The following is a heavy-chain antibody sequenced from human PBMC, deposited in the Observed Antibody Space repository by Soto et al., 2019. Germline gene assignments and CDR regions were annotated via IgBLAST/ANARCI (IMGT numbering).Heavy chain of an antibody. V-gene: IGHV1-46*01. CDR1: GYTFTSYY. Sequence: XSVKVSCTSSGYTFTSYYMNLVRQAPGQGLECMGIINPSGGSTSYAQKFQGRVTMTRDTSTSTVYMELSSLRYEDTAVYYCARAHCSGGRCYYYYGMDVWGQGTTVTVSS. CDR2: INPSGGST. J-gene: IGHJ6*02. CDR3: ARAHCSGGRCYYYYGMDV. D-gene: IGHD2-15*01.